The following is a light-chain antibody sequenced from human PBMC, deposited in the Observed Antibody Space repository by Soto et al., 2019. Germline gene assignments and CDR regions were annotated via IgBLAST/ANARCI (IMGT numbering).Light chain of an antibody. CDR2: GAS. CDR1: QSVSSSY. J-gene: IGKJ2*01. V-gene: IGKV3-20*01. CDR3: QQYGSSPVYT. Sequence: EIVLTQSPGTLSLSPGERATLSCRASQSVSSSYLAWYQQKPGQAPRLLIYGASSRATGIPDRFSGSGSGTDFTLHISSLESEDFAVYYCQQYGSSPVYTFGQGTKLEIK.